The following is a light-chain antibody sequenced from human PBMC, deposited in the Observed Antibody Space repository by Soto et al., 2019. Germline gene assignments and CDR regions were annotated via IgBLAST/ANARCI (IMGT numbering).Light chain of an antibody. Sequence: DIQLTQSPSFLSASVGDRVTITCRASQGINIFLAWFQQKPGKASNLLISAASTLQSGVPSRFSGSGSETELSLTISSLQPDDFATYFCQQYNSFPTFGQGTKV. CDR1: QGINIF. J-gene: IGKJ1*01. V-gene: IGKV1-9*01. CDR2: AAS. CDR3: QQYNSFPT.